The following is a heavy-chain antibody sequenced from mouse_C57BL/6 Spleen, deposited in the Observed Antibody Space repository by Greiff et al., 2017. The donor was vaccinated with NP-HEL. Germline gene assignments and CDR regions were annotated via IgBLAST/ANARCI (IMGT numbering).Heavy chain of an antibody. Sequence: EVNVVESGGDLVKPGGSLKLSCAASGFTFSSYGMSWVRQTPDKRLEWVATISSGGSYTYYPDSVKGRFTISRDNAKNTLYLQMSSLKSEDTAMYYCARQGYDYDGYYAMDYWGQGTSVTVSS. CDR1: GFTFSSYG. V-gene: IGHV5-6*01. CDR3: ARQGYDYDGYYAMDY. J-gene: IGHJ4*01. D-gene: IGHD2-4*01. CDR2: ISSGGSYT.